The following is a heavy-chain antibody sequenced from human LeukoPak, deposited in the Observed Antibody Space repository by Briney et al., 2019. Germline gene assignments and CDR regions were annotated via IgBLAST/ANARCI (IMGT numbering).Heavy chain of an antibody. CDR3: ARQQCNGGSCYSRAIWFDP. D-gene: IGHD2-15*01. J-gene: IGHJ5*02. V-gene: IGHV4-39*01. CDR2: IYYTGTT. CDR1: GGSISSSTYY. Sequence: SETLSLTCTVSGGSISSSTYYCAWIRQPPGKGLEWIGSIYYTGTTYYNPSLTSRVTISVDMSKNQFSLRLTSVTAADTAVFYCARQQCNGGSCYSRAIWFDPWGQGTLVTVSS.